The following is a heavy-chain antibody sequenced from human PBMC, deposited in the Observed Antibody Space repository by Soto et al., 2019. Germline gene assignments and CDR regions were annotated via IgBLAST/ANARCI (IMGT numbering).Heavy chain of an antibody. CDR2: IYWDDDK. J-gene: IGHJ3*01. CDR1: GFSFSSGVG. D-gene: IGHD3-22*01. Sequence: QITLKESGPTLVKPTQTLTLTCTFSGFSFSSGVGVGWIRQPPGKALEWLALIYWDDDKRYSPSLRRKLTITKDTSNNHVVLTMTNMDPVDTATYFCAHSYLAAARATMNIFDFWGQGTMVTVSS. V-gene: IGHV2-5*02. CDR3: AHSYLAAARATMNIFDF.